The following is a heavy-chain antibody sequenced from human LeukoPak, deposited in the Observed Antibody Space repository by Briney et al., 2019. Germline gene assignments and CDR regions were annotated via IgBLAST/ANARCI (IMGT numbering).Heavy chain of an antibody. D-gene: IGHD4-17*01. J-gene: IGHJ6*02. Sequence: GGSLRLSCAASGLTVSSNYMSWVRQAPGKGLEWVSVIYSGGSTYYADSVKGRFTISRDNSKNTLYLQMNSLRAEDTAVYYCARDAATVTTGYYYGMDVWGQGTTVTVSS. CDR3: ARDAATVTTGYYYGMDV. CDR1: GLTVSSNY. CDR2: IYSGGST. V-gene: IGHV3-53*01.